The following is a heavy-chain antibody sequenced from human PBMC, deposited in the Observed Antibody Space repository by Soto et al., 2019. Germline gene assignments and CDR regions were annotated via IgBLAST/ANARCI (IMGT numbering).Heavy chain of an antibody. CDR3: ATLTIFGASLNY. V-gene: IGHV1-24*01. J-gene: IGHJ4*02. CDR2: FDPEDGET. Sequence: ASVKVSCKVSGYTLTELSMHWVRQAPGKGLEWMGGFDPEDGETIYAQKFQGRVTMTEDTSTDTAYMELSSLRSEDTAVYYCATLTIFGASLNYWGQGTLVTVSS. D-gene: IGHD3-3*01. CDR1: GYTLTELS.